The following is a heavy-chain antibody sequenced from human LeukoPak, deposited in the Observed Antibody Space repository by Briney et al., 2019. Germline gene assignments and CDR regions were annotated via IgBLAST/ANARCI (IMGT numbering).Heavy chain of an antibody. CDR2: ISYDGSNK. Sequence: PGGSLRLSCAASGFTFSSYGMHWVRQAPGKGLEWVAVISYDGSNKYYADSVKGRFTISRDNSKNTLYLQMNSLRAEDTAVYYCAKDLGGSQEGWGQGTLVTVSS. D-gene: IGHD1-26*01. CDR3: AKDLGGSQEG. V-gene: IGHV3-30*18. J-gene: IGHJ4*02. CDR1: GFTFSSYG.